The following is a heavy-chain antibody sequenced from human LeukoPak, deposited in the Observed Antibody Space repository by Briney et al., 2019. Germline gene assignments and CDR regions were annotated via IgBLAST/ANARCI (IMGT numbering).Heavy chain of an antibody. D-gene: IGHD6-6*01. J-gene: IGHJ4*02. V-gene: IGHV4-4*09. CDR1: GGSFSGYY. Sequence: SETLSLTCAVYGGSFSGYYWSWIRQPPGKGLEWIGYIYTSGSTNYNPSLKSRVTISVDTSKNQFSLKLSSVTAADTAVYYCARHASSIAARPPYFDYWGQGTLVTVSS. CDR2: IYTSGST. CDR3: ARHASSIAARPPYFDY.